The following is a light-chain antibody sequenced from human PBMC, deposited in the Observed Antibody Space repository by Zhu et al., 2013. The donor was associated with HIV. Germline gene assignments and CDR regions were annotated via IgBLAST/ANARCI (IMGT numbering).Light chain of an antibody. CDR1: SSDVGTYNS. J-gene: IGLJ3*02. CDR2: EVT. CDR3: SSYRSSNSLEVL. V-gene: IGLV2-14*01. Sequence: QSALTQPASVSGSPGQSITISCTGTSSDVGTYNSVSWYQQYPGKAPKLMIYEVTNRPSGVSDRFSGSKSANTASLTISGLQAEDEADYYCSSYRSSNSLEVLFGGGTKLTVL.